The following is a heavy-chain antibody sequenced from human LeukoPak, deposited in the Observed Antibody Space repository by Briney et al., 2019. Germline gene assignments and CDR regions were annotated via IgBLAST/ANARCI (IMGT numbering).Heavy chain of an antibody. CDR3: AKGRQLRRSDAFDI. V-gene: IGHV3-21*04. J-gene: IGHJ3*02. D-gene: IGHD1-26*01. CDR2: ISSSGSYI. Sequence: KPGGSLRLSCAASRFTFSSYSMNWVRQAPGKGLEWVSSISSSGSYIYYADSVKGRFTISRDNAENSLYLQMNSLRGEDTAVYYCAKGRQLRRSDAFDIWGQGTMVTVSS. CDR1: RFTFSSYS.